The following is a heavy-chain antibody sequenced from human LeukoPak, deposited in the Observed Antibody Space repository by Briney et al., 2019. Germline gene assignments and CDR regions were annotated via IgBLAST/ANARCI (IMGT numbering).Heavy chain of an antibody. J-gene: IGHJ3*02. CDR1: GYTFTSYG. Sequence: PRASVKVSCKASGYTFTSYGISWVRQAPGQGLEWMGWISDYNGNTNYAQKLQGRVTMTTDTSTSTAYMELRSLRSEDTAVYYCARVKLHCSSTSCYREDAFDIWGQGTMVTVSS. V-gene: IGHV1-18*01. CDR3: ARVKLHCSSTSCYREDAFDI. D-gene: IGHD2-2*02. CDR2: ISDYNGNT.